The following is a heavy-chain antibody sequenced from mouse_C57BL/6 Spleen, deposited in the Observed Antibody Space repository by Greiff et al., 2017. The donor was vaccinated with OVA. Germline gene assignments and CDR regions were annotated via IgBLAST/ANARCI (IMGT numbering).Heavy chain of an antibody. Sequence: DVQLQESGGGLVQPGGSLSLSCAASGFTFTDYYMSWVRQPPGKALEWLGFIRNKANGYTTEYSASVKGRFTISRDNSQSILYLQMNALRAEDSATYYCARVYDDDEAWFAYWGQGTLVTVSA. CDR2: IRNKANGYTT. CDR3: ARVYDDDEAWFAY. J-gene: IGHJ3*01. V-gene: IGHV7-3*01. D-gene: IGHD2-4*01. CDR1: GFTFTDYY.